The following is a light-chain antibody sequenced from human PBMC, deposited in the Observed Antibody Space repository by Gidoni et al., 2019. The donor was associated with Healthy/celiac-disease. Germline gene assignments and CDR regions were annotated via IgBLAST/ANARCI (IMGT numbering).Light chain of an antibody. V-gene: IGKV1-33*01. CDR1: QDIINY. CDR3: QQYDNLLLFT. J-gene: IGKJ3*01. Sequence: DIQMTQSPSSLSAPVGDRVSITCQASQDIINYLNWYQQKTGKDPKPLSYDASNLEAGGPARFSGSGCGTDFTITISSLQPEDIATYYCQQYDNLLLFTFGPGTKVDIK. CDR2: DAS.